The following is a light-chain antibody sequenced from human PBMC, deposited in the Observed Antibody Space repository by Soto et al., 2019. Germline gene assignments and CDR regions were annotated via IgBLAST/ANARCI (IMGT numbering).Light chain of an antibody. CDR1: SSDVGTYNY. CDR2: EVS. V-gene: IGLV2-14*01. Sequence: QSVLTQPASVSGSPGQSITISCTGTSSDVGTYNYVSWYQQHPGKAPKLMIYEVSNRPSGVSNRFSGFKSGNTASLTISGLQAEDEADYYCSSYTSSSTYVFGTGTKLTVL. CDR3: SSYTSSSTYV. J-gene: IGLJ1*01.